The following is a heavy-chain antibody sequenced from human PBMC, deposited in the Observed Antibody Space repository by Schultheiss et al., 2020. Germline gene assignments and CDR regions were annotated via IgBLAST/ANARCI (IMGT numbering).Heavy chain of an antibody. J-gene: IGHJ6*02. V-gene: IGHV3-23*01. CDR3: AKEKNYYYKYGMDV. CDR1: GFTFSSYG. Sequence: GGSLRLSCAASGFTFSSYGMHWVRQAPGKGLEWISGISGSGGSTYYADSVKGRFTISRDNSKNTLYLEMNSLRAEDTAVYYCAKEKNYYYKYGMDVWGQGTTVTVSS. CDR2: ISGSGGST.